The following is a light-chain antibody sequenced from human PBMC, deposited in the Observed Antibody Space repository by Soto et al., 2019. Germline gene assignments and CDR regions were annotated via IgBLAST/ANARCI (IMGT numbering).Light chain of an antibody. V-gene: IGKV3-20*01. Sequence: EIVLTQSPGTLSLSPGERVTLSCRASQSVTRSFLAWYQQKPGQAPRLLLNGASSRATGIPDRFSGSGSGTDFTLTISRLEPEDFAVYYCHQYGSSPQAFGPGTKVDIK. J-gene: IGKJ3*01. CDR2: GAS. CDR3: HQYGSSPQA. CDR1: QSVTRSF.